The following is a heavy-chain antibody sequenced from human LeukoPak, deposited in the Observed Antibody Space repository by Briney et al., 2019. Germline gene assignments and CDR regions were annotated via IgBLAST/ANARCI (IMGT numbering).Heavy chain of an antibody. V-gene: IGHV4-39*01. CDR2: IYYSGST. Sequence: SETLSLTCTVSGGSISSSSYYWGWIRQPPGKGLEWIGSIYYSGSTYYNPSLKSRVTISVDTSKNQFSLKLSSVTAADTAVYYCARHSSTSPGYYYYYYMDVWGKGTTVTVSS. J-gene: IGHJ6*03. CDR1: GGSISSSSYY. D-gene: IGHD2-2*01. CDR3: ARHSSTSPGYYYYYYMDV.